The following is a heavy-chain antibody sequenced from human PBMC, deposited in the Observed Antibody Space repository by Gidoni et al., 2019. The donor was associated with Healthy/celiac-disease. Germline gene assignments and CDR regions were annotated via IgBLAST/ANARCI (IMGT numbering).Heavy chain of an antibody. CDR1: GVHFRTYS. D-gene: IGHD3-10*01. V-gene: IGHV3-48*02. CDR2: SSSSSSNI. Sequence: EVQLVESGGGLVPPGGSLRLSCPPSGVHFRTYSKNWVRQAPGKGLAWVSYSSSSSSNIYYSDYVKGRFTIYRDNAKNSLYLRMNSLRDEDTAVYYCARDSRAEVRGVIVFDYWGQGTLVTVSS. J-gene: IGHJ4*02. CDR3: ARDSRAEVRGVIVFDY.